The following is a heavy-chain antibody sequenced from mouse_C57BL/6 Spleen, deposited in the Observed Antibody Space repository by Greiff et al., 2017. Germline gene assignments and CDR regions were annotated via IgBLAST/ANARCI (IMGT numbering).Heavy chain of an antibody. CDR2: IWRGGST. D-gene: IGHD1-3*01. CDR1: GFSLTSYG. V-gene: IGHV2-5*01. CDR3: AKKKFKDYAMDY. Sequence: VQLQQSGPGLVQPSQSLSITCTVSGFSLTSYGVHWVRQSPGKGLEWLGVIWRGGSTDYNAAVMSRLSITKDNSKSQVFFKMNSLQADDTAIYYCAKKKFKDYAMDYWGQGTSVTVSS. J-gene: IGHJ4*01.